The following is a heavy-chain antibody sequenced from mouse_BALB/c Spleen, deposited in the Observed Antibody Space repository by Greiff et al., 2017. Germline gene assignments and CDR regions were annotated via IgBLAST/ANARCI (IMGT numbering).Heavy chain of an antibody. CDR2: ILPGSGST. CDR1: GYTFSSYW. V-gene: IGHV1-9*01. Sequence: QVQLQQSGAELMKPGASVKISCKATGYTFSSYWIEWVKQRPGHGLEWIGEILPGSGSTNYNEKFKGKATFTADTSSNTAYMQLSSLTSEDSAVYYCARSSYYGNGGAMDYWGQGTSVTVSS. D-gene: IGHD2-10*01. CDR3: ARSSYYGNGGAMDY. J-gene: IGHJ4*01.